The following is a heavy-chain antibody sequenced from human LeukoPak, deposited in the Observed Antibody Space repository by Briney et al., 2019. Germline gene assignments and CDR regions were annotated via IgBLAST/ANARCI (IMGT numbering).Heavy chain of an antibody. Sequence: PGGSLRLSCAVFGFTVSNNYMHWVRQAPGKGLEWVSAISGSGGSTYYADSVKGRFTISRDNSKNTLYLQMNSLRAEDTAVYYCAKSKFITGTTYFDYWGQGTLVTVSS. CDR3: AKSKFITGTTYFDY. CDR1: GFTVSNNY. V-gene: IGHV3-23*01. CDR2: ISGSGGST. J-gene: IGHJ4*02. D-gene: IGHD1-7*01.